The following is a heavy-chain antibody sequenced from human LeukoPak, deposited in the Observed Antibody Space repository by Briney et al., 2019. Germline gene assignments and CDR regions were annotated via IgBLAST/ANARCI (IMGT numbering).Heavy chain of an antibody. CDR1: GYTFTSYG. V-gene: IGHV1-18*01. J-gene: IGHJ6*02. Sequence: ASVKVSCKASGYTFTSYGISWVRQAPGQGLEWMGWISAYNGNTNYAQKLQGRVTMTTDTSTSTAYMELRSLRSDDTAVYYCARDVRVPAAIWAVYYYYGMDVWGQGTTVTVSS. D-gene: IGHD2-2*01. CDR2: ISAYNGNT. CDR3: ARDVRVPAAIWAVYYYYGMDV.